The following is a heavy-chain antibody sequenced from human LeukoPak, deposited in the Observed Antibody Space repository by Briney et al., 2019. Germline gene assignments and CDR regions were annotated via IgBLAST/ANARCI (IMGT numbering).Heavy chain of an antibody. CDR3: ARESYGFFDY. Sequence: PLETLSLTCTVSGGSISSYYWSWIRQPPGKALEWIGHIHHRGITDYNPSLKSRVTISVDTSKNQFSLKVNSLTAADTAVYHCARESYGFFDYWGRGALVSVSS. J-gene: IGHJ4*02. CDR2: IHHRGIT. CDR1: GGSISSYY. D-gene: IGHD3-16*01. V-gene: IGHV4-59*01.